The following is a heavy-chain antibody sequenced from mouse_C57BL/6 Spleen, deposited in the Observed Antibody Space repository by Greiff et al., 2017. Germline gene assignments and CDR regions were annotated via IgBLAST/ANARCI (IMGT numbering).Heavy chain of an antibody. V-gene: IGHV1-64*01. CDR2: IHPNSGST. CDR3: ARWEYDGPLFAY. CDR1: GYTFTSYW. J-gene: IGHJ3*01. Sequence: VQLHQPGAELVKPGASVKLSCKASGYTFTSYWMHWVKQRPGQGLEWIGMIHPNSGSTNYNEKFKSKATLTVDKSSSTAYMQLSSLTSEDSAVYYCARWEYDGPLFAYWGQGTLVTVSA. D-gene: IGHD2-12*01.